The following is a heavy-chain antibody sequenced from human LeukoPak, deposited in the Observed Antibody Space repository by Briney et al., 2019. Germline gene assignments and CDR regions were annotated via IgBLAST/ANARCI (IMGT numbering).Heavy chain of an antibody. CDR2: INWNGGST. Sequence: GGSLRLSCAASGFTFDDYGMSWVRQAPGKGLEWVSGINWNGGSTGYADSVKGRFTISRDNSKNTLYLQMNSLRAEDTAVYYCARGGSAAPDAHFDYWGQGTLVTVSS. V-gene: IGHV3-20*04. CDR3: ARGGSAAPDAHFDY. J-gene: IGHJ4*02. D-gene: IGHD3-10*01. CDR1: GFTFDDYG.